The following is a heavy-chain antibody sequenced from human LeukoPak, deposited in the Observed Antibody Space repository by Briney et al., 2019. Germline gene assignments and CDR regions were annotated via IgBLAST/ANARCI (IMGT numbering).Heavy chain of an antibody. CDR3: ARGGRYFDWLYYYYYMDV. V-gene: IGHV4-61*02. J-gene: IGHJ6*03. Sequence: SETLSLTCTVSGGSISSGSYYWSWIWQPAGKGLEWIGRIYTSGSTNYNPSLKSRVTISVDTSKNQFSLKLSSVTAADTAVYYCARGGRYFDWLYYYYYMDVWGKGTTVTVSS. D-gene: IGHD3-9*01. CDR2: IYTSGST. CDR1: GGSISSGSYY.